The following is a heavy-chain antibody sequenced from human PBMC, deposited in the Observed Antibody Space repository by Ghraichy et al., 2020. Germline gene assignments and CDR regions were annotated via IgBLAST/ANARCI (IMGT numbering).Heavy chain of an antibody. CDR3: KTGQYQLPSYGMDV. CDR1: GYTFTSYD. CDR2: MNPNSGNT. D-gene: IGHD2-2*01. V-gene: IGHV1-8*01. Sequence: ASVKVSCKASGYTFTSYDINWVRQATGQGLEWMGWMNPNSGNTGYAQKFQGRVTMTRNTSISTAYMELSSLRSEDTAVYYCKTGQYQLPSYGMDVWGQGTTVTVSS. J-gene: IGHJ6*02.